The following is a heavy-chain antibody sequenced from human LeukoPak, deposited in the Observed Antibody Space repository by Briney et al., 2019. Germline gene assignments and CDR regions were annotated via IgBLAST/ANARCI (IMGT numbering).Heavy chain of an antibody. CDR1: GGSFSGFY. V-gene: IGHV4-34*10. CDR2: INHSGST. Sequence: PSETLSLTCAVYGGSFSGFYWSWLRQPPGQGLEWIGEINHSGSTFYNPSLKSRITMSVDTSKNQFSLKLSSVTAADTAVYYCARTGTAYCGGDCYSPTYYFDYWGQGTLVTVSS. CDR3: ARTGTAYCGGDCYSPTYYFDY. D-gene: IGHD2-21*02. J-gene: IGHJ4*02.